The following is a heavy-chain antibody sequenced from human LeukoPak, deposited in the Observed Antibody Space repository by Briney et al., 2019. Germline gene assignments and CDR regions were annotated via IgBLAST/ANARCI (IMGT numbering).Heavy chain of an antibody. Sequence: AGSLTLSCAASGFSFSSYSMNWVRQPPGKGLEWVSLINSGNSYQHYADSVKGRFTISRDNAKNSLYLQMNSLRAEDTAVYYCATSPGLGYSSSLTGVDYWGQGTLVTVSS. V-gene: IGHV3-21*01. D-gene: IGHD6-6*01. CDR3: ATSPGLGYSSSLTGVDY. CDR2: INSGNSYQ. J-gene: IGHJ4*02. CDR1: GFSFSSYS.